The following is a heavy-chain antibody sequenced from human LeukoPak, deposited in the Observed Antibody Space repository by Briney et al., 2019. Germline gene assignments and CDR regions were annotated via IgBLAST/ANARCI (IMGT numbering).Heavy chain of an antibody. CDR3: ARKTVVAVAGYYGMDV. CDR1: GGTFSSYA. D-gene: IGHD6-19*01. Sequence: ASVKVSCKASGGTFSSYAISWVRQAPGQALEWMGGIIPIFGTANYAQKFQGRVTITADESTSTAYMELSSLRSEDTAVYYCARKTVVAVAGYYGMDVWGQGTTVTVSS. V-gene: IGHV1-69*13. CDR2: IIPIFGTA. J-gene: IGHJ6*02.